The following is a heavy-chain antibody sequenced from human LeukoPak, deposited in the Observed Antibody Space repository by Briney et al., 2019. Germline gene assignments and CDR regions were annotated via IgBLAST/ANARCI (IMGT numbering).Heavy chain of an antibody. D-gene: IGHD3-10*02. V-gene: IGHV3-11*04. CDR3: AELGITMIGGV. CDR1: GFTFSDYN. J-gene: IGHJ6*04. Sequence: GGSLRLSCAASGFTFSDYNMRWIRQAPGKGLEWVSSISSSGSTIYYADSVKGRFTISRDNAKNSLYLQMNSLRAEDTAVYYCAELGITMIGGVWGKGTTVTISS. CDR2: ISSSGSTI.